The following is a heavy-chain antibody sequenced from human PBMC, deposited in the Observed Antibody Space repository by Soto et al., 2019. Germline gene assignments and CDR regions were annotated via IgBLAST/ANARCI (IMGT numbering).Heavy chain of an antibody. V-gene: IGHV4-59*01. CDR1: GGSISSYY. Sequence: SETLSLTCTVSGGSISSYYWSWIRQSPGKGLEWIGCIYYSGNTNYNPSLKSRVTISVNTSKNQFSLRLTSVTAADTAVYYCARAAVTHERYHYGMDVWGQGTTVTVSS. CDR3: ARAAVTHERYHYGMDV. D-gene: IGHD4-17*01. CDR2: IYYSGNT. J-gene: IGHJ6*02.